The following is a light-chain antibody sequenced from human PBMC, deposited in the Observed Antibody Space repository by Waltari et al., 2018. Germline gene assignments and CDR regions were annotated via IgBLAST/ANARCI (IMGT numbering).Light chain of an antibody. CDR2: GDD. CDR1: SSNIGAGSE. V-gene: IGLV1-40*01. Sequence: QSVLTQPPSVSGTPGQTVPISCPGSSSNIGAGSELHWYQQLPGTAPKLLVSGDDNRPSGVPDRFSGSKSGSSASLAITGLQAEDEADYYCQSYDSSLSGVFGGGTKLTVL. J-gene: IGLJ2*01. CDR3: QSYDSSLSGV.